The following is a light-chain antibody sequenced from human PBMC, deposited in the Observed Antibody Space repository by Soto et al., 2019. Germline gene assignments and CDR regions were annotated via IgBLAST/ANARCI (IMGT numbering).Light chain of an antibody. CDR3: QQFTTYPLT. Sequence: AIQLTQSPATLSASVGETVTITCRASHDISSSLVWYRQKPGKAPLLLLYNASILQDEITSRYSGRGSGTDFPLTSSSLQAEDVANFYWQQFTTYPLTFGGGTKVEIK. J-gene: IGKJ4*01. CDR1: HDISSS. V-gene: IGKV1-13*02. CDR2: NAS.